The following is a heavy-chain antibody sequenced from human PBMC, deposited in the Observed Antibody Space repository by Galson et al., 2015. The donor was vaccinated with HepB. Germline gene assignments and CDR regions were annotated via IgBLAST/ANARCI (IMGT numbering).Heavy chain of an antibody. Sequence: SLRLSCAASGFTFSSYGMHWVRQAPGKGLEWVAVISYDGSNKYYADSVKGRFTISRDNSKNTLYLQMNSLRAEDTAVYYCAKDLVRGGFDYWGQGTLVTVSS. J-gene: IGHJ4*02. V-gene: IGHV3-30*18. CDR2: ISYDGSNK. D-gene: IGHD3-10*01. CDR3: AKDLVRGGFDY. CDR1: GFTFSSYG.